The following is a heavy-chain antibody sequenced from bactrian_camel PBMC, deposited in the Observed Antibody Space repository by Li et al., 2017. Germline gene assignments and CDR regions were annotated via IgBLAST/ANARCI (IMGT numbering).Heavy chain of an antibody. CDR3: AAGQRPRPGYSFLNDYKY. Sequence: VQLVESGGGSVQPGGSLRLSCDASGYTYSSNCMGWFRQAPGKEREGVAFVYFGGGRTYYADSVKGRFTISQDKAKNTVYLQMNSLKPEDTAMHYCAAGQRPRPGYSFLNDYKYWGQGTQVTVS. CDR1: GYTYSSNC. D-gene: IGHD4*01. J-gene: IGHJ4*01. CDR2: VYFGGGRT. V-gene: IGHV3S40*01.